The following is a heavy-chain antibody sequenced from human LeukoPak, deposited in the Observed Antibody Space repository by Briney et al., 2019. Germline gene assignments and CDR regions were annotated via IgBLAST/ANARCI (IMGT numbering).Heavy chain of an antibody. D-gene: IGHD4-11*01. CDR3: ARDHSNYVYFQH. Sequence: PGGSLRLSCAASGFTVSSNYMSWVRQAPGKGLEWVSVIGGSGDSTYYADSVKGRFTISRDNSKDTLYLQMNSLRAEDTAVYFCARDHSNYVYFQHWGQGTLVTVSS. J-gene: IGHJ1*01. CDR2: IGGSGDST. V-gene: IGHV3-23*01. CDR1: GFTVSSNY.